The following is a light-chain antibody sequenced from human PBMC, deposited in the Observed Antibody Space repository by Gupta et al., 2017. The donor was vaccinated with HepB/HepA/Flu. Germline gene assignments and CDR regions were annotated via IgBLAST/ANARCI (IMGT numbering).Light chain of an antibody. CDR1: SSNIGTSH. V-gene: IGLV1-47*01. CDR2: RNN. CDR3: AAWDDSLSGQV. J-gene: IGLJ3*02. Sequence: QSVLTQSPSASGTPGQRVTISCSGTSSNIGTSHVYWYQQLPGTAPKLLIYRNNQRPSGVPDRFSGSKSGTSASLAISGLRSEDEADYYCAAWDDSLSGQVFGGGTKLTVL.